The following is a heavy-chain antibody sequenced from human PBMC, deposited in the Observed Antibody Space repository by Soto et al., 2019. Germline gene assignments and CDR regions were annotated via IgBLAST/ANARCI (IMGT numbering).Heavy chain of an antibody. J-gene: IGHJ4*02. Sequence: GGSLRLSCTASGFTFGDYAMSWFRQAPGKGLEWVGFIRSKAYGGTTEYAASVKGRFTISRDDSKSIAYLQMNSLKTEDTAVYYCPRDLPYYDSRGYGYWGQGPLVTAPQ. CDR1: GFTFGDYA. V-gene: IGHV3-49*03. CDR3: PRDLPYYDSRGYGY. CDR2: IRSKAYGGTT. D-gene: IGHD3-22*01.